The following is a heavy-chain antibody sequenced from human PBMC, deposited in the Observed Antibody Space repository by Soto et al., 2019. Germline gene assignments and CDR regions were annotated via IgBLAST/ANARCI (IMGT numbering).Heavy chain of an antibody. V-gene: IGHV3-23*01. CDR3: ANQEGGIAVAGVSFQH. Sequence: GGSLRLSCAASGFTFSSYAMSWVRQAPGKGLEWVSAISGSGGSTYYADSVKGRFTISRDNSKNTLYLQMNSLRAEDTAVYYCANQEGGIAVAGVSFQHWGQGTLVTVSS. J-gene: IGHJ1*01. CDR1: GFTFSSYA. D-gene: IGHD6-19*01. CDR2: ISGSGGST.